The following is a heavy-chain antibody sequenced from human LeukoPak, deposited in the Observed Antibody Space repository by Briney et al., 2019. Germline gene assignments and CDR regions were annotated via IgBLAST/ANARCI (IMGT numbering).Heavy chain of an antibody. D-gene: IGHD6-19*01. Sequence: KAGGSLRLSCAASGFTFSNDWMNWVRQAPGKGLEWVGRIKSKIDGGATDYAAPVKGRFTISRDDSKNTLYLQMNSLKTEDTAVYYCTPGGNVFVAGTRTFDLWGQGTMVTVSS. J-gene: IGHJ3*01. CDR2: IKSKIDGGAT. CDR1: GFTFSNDW. V-gene: IGHV3-15*07. CDR3: TPGGNVFVAGTRTFDL.